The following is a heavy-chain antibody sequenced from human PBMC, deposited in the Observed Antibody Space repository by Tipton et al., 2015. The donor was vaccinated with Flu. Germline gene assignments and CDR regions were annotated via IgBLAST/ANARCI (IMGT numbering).Heavy chain of an antibody. CDR3: ARDRAGTAHPVDY. Sequence: QLVQSGGGVVQPGRSLRLSCAASGFIFSTYGMHWVRQAPGKGLEWVAVIWYDGSNKYYADSVKGRFTISRDNSKNALYLQMNSLRAEDTAVYYCARDRAGTAHPVDYWGQGTLVIVSS. J-gene: IGHJ4*02. D-gene: IGHD2-21*02. V-gene: IGHV3-33*01. CDR1: GFIFSTYG. CDR2: IWYDGSNK.